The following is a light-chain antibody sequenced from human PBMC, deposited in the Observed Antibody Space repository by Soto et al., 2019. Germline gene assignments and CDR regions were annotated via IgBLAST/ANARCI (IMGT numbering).Light chain of an antibody. V-gene: IGKV2-30*01. Sequence: DVVMTQSPLSLPVTLGQPASISCSSSQSLVYSDGTTYLSWFQQRPGQSTRRLIYKVSSRDSGVPDRFSGSESVTDFTLKISRVEAEDVGVYYCLQGTHWPNTVGQGTKLEIK. CDR1: QSLVYSDGTTY. CDR3: LQGTHWPNT. J-gene: IGKJ2*01. CDR2: KVS.